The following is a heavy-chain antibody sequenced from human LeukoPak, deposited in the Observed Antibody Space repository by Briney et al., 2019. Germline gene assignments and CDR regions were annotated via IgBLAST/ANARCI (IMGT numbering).Heavy chain of an antibody. Sequence: SQTLSLTCIVSGGSISSGGYYWSWIRQHPGKGLEWIGYIYYSGSTYYNPSLKSRVTISVDTSKNQFSLKLSSVTAADTAVYYCARVDDFWRWFDPWGQGTLVTVSS. D-gene: IGHD3-3*01. CDR2: IYYSGST. CDR3: ARVDDFWRWFDP. J-gene: IGHJ5*02. CDR1: GGSISSGGYY. V-gene: IGHV4-31*03.